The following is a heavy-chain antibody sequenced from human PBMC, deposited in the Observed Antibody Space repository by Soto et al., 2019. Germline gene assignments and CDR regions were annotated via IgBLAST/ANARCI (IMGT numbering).Heavy chain of an antibody. CDR1: GFTFSSYG. CDR2: IWYDGSNK. Sequence: QVQLVESGGGVVQPGRSLRLSCAASGFTFSSYGMHWVRQAPGKGLEWVAVIWYDGSNKYYADSVKGRFTISRDNSKNTLYLQINSLRAEDTAVYYGARDQGGPWGQGTLVTVSS. V-gene: IGHV3-33*01. D-gene: IGHD3-16*01. CDR3: ARDQGGP. J-gene: IGHJ5*02.